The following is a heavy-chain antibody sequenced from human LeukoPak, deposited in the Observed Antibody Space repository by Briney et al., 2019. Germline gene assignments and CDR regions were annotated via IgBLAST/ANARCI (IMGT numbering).Heavy chain of an antibody. V-gene: IGHV1-2*02. CDR2: INPNSGGT. CDR1: GYTFTGYY. CDR3: ARGPGYYGSWVANPKIYYMDV. D-gene: IGHD3-10*01. Sequence: GASVKVSCKASGYTFTGYYMHWVRQAPGQGLEWMGWINPNSGGTNYAQKFQGRVTMTWDTSISTAYMELSSLRSDDTAVYYCARGPGYYGSWVANPKIYYMDVWGKGTTVTISS. J-gene: IGHJ6*03.